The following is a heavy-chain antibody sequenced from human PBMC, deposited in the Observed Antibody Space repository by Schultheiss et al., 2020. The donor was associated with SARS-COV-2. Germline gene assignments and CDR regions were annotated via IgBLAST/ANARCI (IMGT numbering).Heavy chain of an antibody. V-gene: IGHV3-30*04. J-gene: IGHJ4*02. CDR1: GFTFRTYA. D-gene: IGHD6-13*01. CDR3: AFVAAGRTADY. CDR2: ISYDGSNK. Sequence: GESLKISCAASGFTFRTYAMHWVRQAPGKGLEWMAVISYDGSNKYYADSVKGRFTISRDNSKNTLYLQMNSLRAEDTAVYYCAFVAAGRTADYWGQGTLVTVSS.